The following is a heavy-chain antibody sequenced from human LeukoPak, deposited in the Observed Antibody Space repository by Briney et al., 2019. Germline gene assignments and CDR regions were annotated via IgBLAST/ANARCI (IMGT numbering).Heavy chain of an antibody. Sequence: PGGSLRLSCAASGFTLSDYHMSWIRQAPGKGLEWVSCISSGANTIYYADSVKGRFTISRDNAKNSLYLQMNSLRAEDTAVYYCASYSGSSGTFDYWGQGTLVTVSS. CDR3: ASYSGSSGTFDY. D-gene: IGHD6-6*01. V-gene: IGHV3-11*04. CDR1: GFTLSDYH. J-gene: IGHJ4*02. CDR2: ISSGANTI.